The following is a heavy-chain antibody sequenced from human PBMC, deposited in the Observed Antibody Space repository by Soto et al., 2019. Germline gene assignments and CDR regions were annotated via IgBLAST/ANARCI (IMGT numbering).Heavy chain of an antibody. CDR1: GYTFTIYG. J-gene: IGHJ4*02. CDR3: ARDRARHSYDSSGYSPLVY. D-gene: IGHD3-22*01. Sequence: ASVKVSCKASGYTFTIYGISWLRQAPGQGLEWMGWISAYNGNTNYAQKLQGRVTMTRDTSPSTAYMELRSLRSDDTAVYYCARDRARHSYDSSGYSPLVYCRQGTRGTVS. CDR2: ISAYNGNT. V-gene: IGHV1-18*01.